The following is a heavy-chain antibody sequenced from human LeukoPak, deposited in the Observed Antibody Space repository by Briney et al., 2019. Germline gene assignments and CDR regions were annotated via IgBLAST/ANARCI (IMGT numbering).Heavy chain of an antibody. CDR3: AREAYYYDSRQLGEGEFDY. Sequence: ASVKVSCKASGYTFTGYYMHWVRQAPGQGLEWMGWINPNSGGTNYAQKFQGRVTMTRDTSISTTYMELSRLRSDDTAVYYCAREAYYYDSRQLGEGEFDYWGQGTLVTVSS. CDR2: INPNSGGT. D-gene: IGHD3-22*01. J-gene: IGHJ4*02. V-gene: IGHV1-2*02. CDR1: GYTFTGYY.